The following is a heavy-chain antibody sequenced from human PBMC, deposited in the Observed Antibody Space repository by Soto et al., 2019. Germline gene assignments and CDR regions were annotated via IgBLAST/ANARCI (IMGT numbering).Heavy chain of an antibody. CDR2: IYYSGST. CDR3: ARDGGRYSGYDY. D-gene: IGHD5-12*01. Sequence: SDTLSLTCTVSGGSSSISSYYWGWIRHPPGKGLEWIGNIYYSGSTYYNPSLKSRVTISVDTSKNQFSLKLSSVTAADTAVYYCARDGGRYSGYDYWGQGTPVTVSS. J-gene: IGHJ4*02. CDR1: GGSSSISSYY. V-gene: IGHV4-39*02.